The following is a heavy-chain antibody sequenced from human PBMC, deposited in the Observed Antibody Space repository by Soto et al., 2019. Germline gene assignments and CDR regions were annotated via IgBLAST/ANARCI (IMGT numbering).Heavy chain of an antibody. Sequence: SGGSLRLSXAASGFTFSSYGMHWVRQAPGKGLEWVAVISYDGSNKYYADSVKGRFTISRDNSKNTLYLQMNSLRAEDTAVYYCAKGLTVTTRPYYYYGMDVWGQGTTVTVSS. J-gene: IGHJ6*02. CDR2: ISYDGSNK. V-gene: IGHV3-30*18. CDR3: AKGLTVTTRPYYYYGMDV. D-gene: IGHD4-17*01. CDR1: GFTFSSYG.